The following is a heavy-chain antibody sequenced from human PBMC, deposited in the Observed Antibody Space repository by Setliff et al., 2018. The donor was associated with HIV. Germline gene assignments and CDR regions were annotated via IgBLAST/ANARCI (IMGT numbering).Heavy chain of an antibody. Sequence: SETLSLTCTVSGASISSGDYYWSWIRQPPGKGLEWIGYLYYNVRTFYNPSLRSRVTISVDTSRNEFSLKLSSVTAADTAVYYCARHGRHDWGAVAVFADYWGQGTLVTVSS. V-gene: IGHV4-61*08. CDR1: GASISSGDYY. D-gene: IGHD6-19*01. CDR3: ARHGRHDWGAVAVFADY. CDR2: LYYNVRT. J-gene: IGHJ4*02.